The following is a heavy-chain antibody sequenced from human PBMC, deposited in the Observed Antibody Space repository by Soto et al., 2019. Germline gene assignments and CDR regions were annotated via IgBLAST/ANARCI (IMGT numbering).Heavy chain of an antibody. Sequence: PGESLKISCKGSGYSFTSYWISWVRQMPGKGLEWMGRIDPSDSYTNYSPSFQGHVTISADKSISTAYLQWSSLKASDTAMYYCARLIWFGELLYYGMDVWGQGTTVTVSS. CDR3: ARLIWFGELLYYGMDV. CDR1: GYSFTSYW. V-gene: IGHV5-10-1*01. J-gene: IGHJ6*02. D-gene: IGHD3-10*01. CDR2: IDPSDSYT.